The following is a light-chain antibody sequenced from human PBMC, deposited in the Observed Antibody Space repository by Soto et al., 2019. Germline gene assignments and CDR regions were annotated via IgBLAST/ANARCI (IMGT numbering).Light chain of an antibody. CDR1: QSVSSNF. Sequence: EVVLTQSPGTLSLSPGERATLSCKASQSVSSNFLAWYQHKPGQAPRLLIYGASSRATGIPDRFSGSGSGTDFTLTITSLESEDFAVYYCQQYDVSPPTFGEGTKVEIK. J-gene: IGKJ4*01. V-gene: IGKV3-20*01. CDR3: QQYDVSPPT. CDR2: GAS.